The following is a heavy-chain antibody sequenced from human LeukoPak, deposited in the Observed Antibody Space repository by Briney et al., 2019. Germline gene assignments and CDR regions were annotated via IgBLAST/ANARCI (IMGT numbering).Heavy chain of an antibody. CDR3: ARGQYCGGDCGFYYYYGMDV. CDR2: IYPGDSDT. V-gene: IGHV5-51*01. CDR1: GYSFASYW. J-gene: IGHJ6*02. D-gene: IGHD2-21*02. Sequence: GESLKISCKGSGYSFASYWIGWVRQMPGKGLEWMGIIYPGDSDTRYSPSFQGQVTISADKSISTAYLQWSSLKASDTAMYYCARGQYCGGDCGFYYYYGMDVWGQGTTVTVSS.